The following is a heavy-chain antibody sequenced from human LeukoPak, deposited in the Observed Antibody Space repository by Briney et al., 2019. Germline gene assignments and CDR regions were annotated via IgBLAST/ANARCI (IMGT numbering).Heavy chain of an antibody. CDR3: ARDPGSSAFDY. Sequence: GGSLRLSCAASGFTFTNYWMAWFRQAPGKGLEFVANINQDGSVKNYVDSVKGRFTISRDNAVNSLHLQMNSLRVEDTAVYYCARDPGSSAFDYWGQGTLVTVSS. CDR1: GFTFTNYW. J-gene: IGHJ4*02. D-gene: IGHD5/OR15-5a*01. CDR2: INQDGSVK. V-gene: IGHV3-7*01.